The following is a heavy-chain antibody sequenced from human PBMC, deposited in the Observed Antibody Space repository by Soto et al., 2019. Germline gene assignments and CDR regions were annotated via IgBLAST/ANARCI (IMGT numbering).Heavy chain of an antibody. CDR3: AKDWVGGSNRYQLDY. V-gene: IGHV3-33*06. CDR1: GFTFSSYG. Sequence: GGSLRLSCAASGFTFSSYGMHWVRQAPGKGLEWVAGIWYDGRNKHYADSVKGRFIISRDNSKKMLYLQLNSLRREDTAVYYCAKDWVGGSNRYQLDYWGRGTLVTVSS. D-gene: IGHD4-4*01. CDR2: IWYDGRNK. J-gene: IGHJ4*02.